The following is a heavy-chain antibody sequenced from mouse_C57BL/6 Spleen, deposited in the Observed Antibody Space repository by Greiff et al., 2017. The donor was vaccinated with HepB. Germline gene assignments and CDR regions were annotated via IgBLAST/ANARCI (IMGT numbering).Heavy chain of an antibody. CDR2: IDPETGGT. Sequence: LVESGAELVRPGASVTLSCKASGYTFTDYEMHWVKQTPVHGLEWIGAIDPETGGTAYNQKFKGKAILTADKSSSTAYMELRSLTSEDSAVYYCTRAPYYYGSSYAPFDYWGQGTTLTVSS. V-gene: IGHV1-15*01. D-gene: IGHD1-1*01. J-gene: IGHJ2*01. CDR1: GYTFTDYE. CDR3: TRAPYYYGSSYAPFDY.